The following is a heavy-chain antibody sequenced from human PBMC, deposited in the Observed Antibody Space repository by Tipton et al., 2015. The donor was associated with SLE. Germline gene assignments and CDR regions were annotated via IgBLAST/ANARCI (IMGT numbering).Heavy chain of an antibody. CDR1: GGSISSYY. V-gene: IGHV4-59*12. J-gene: IGHJ4*02. D-gene: IGHD2-8*01. Sequence: TLSLTCTVSGGSISSYYWSWIRQPPGKGLEWIGYIYYSGSTYYNPSLKSRVTISVDTSKNQFSLKLSSVTAADTALYYCARDGGVNDYWGQGTLVTVSS. CDR3: ARDGGVNDY. CDR2: IYYSGST.